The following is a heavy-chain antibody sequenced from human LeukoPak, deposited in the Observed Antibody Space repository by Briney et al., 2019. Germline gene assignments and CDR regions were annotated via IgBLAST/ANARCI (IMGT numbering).Heavy chain of an antibody. V-gene: IGHV3-48*01. CDR3: ARGYSRAAFDI. CDR1: GFTFSSYA. CDR2: ISSTGGTI. D-gene: IGHD2-15*01. J-gene: IGHJ3*02. Sequence: GGSPRLSCAASGFTFSSYAMSWVRQAPGKGLEWVSFISSTGGTIYYADSVKGRFTVSRDNGKNSLLLQMNSLRAEDTALYYCARGYSRAAFDIWGQGTVVAVSS.